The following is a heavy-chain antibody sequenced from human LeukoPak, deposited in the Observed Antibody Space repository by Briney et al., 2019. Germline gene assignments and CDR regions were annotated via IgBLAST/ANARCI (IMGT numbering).Heavy chain of an antibody. Sequence: GGSLRLSCAASGFTFSSYGMQGVRQAPGKGLEGVAVISYDGSNKYYADSVKGRFTIYRDNSKNTLYLQMTSLRAEDTAVYYCAKDLTRITMIVVVITMSGMDVWGQGTTVTVSS. CDR3: AKDLTRITMIVVVITMSGMDV. D-gene: IGHD3-22*01. CDR2: ISYDGSNK. J-gene: IGHJ6*02. V-gene: IGHV3-30*18. CDR1: GFTFSSYG.